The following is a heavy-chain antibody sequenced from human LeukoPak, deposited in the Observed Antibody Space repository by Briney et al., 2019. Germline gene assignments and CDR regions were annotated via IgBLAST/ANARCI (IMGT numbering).Heavy chain of an antibody. V-gene: IGHV3-21*01. J-gene: IGHJ4*02. CDR3: ARDSSDCSGGSCYSGTLGDFDY. D-gene: IGHD2-15*01. Sequence: PGWSLIFSCAASGFTFSSYSMNWVHQAAGKGLEWVSSISSTSSYINYADSVKGRFTISRDNAKNSVYLQMKSLRAEDTAVYYCARDSSDCSGGSCYSGTLGDFDYWGQGTLVTVSS. CDR2: ISSTSSYI. CDR1: GFTFSSYS.